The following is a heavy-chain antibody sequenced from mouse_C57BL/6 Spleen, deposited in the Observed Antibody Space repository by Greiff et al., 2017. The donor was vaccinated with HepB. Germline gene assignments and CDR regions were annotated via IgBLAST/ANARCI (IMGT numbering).Heavy chain of an antibody. CDR3: AREYYGSSYEGAMDY. CDR1: GYTFTDYN. Sequence: DVQLQESGPELVKPGASVKIPCKASGYTFTDYNMDWVKQSHGKSLEWIGDINPNNGGTIYNQKFKGKATLTVDKSSSTAYMELRSLTSEDTAVYYCAREYYGSSYEGAMDYWGQGTSVTVSS. CDR2: INPNNGGT. V-gene: IGHV1-18*01. J-gene: IGHJ4*01. D-gene: IGHD1-1*01.